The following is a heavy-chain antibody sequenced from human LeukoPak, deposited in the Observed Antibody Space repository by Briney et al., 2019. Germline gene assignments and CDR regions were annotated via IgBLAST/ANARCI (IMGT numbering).Heavy chain of an antibody. CDR1: GGSISSGDYY. Sequence: SETLSLTCTVSGGSISSGDYYWSWIRQPPGKGLEWIGYIYYSGSTYYNPSLKSRVTISVDTSKNQFSLKLSSVTAADTAVYYCAREDREAYQLLSNWGQGTLVTVSS. CDR3: AREDREAYQLLSN. D-gene: IGHD2-2*01. J-gene: IGHJ4*02. V-gene: IGHV4-30-4*01. CDR2: IYYSGST.